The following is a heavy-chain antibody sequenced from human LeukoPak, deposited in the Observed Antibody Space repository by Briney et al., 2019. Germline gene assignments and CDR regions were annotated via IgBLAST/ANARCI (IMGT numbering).Heavy chain of an antibody. CDR1: GGSISSYY. D-gene: IGHD3-10*01. J-gene: IGHJ4*02. CDR3: ARHRVPTYYYGSGSYYNGPTFDY. V-gene: IGHV4-34*01. CDR2: INHSGST. Sequence: SETLSLTCTVSGGSISSYYWSWIRQPPGKGLEWIGEINHSGSTNYNPSLKSRVTISVDTSKNQFSLKLSSVTAADTAVYYCARHRVPTYYYGSGSYYNGPTFDYWGQGTLVTVSS.